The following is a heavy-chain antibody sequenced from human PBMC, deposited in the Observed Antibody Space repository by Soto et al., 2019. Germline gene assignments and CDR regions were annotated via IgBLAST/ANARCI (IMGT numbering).Heavy chain of an antibody. Sequence: VASVKVSCKASGYTFTSYYMHWVRQAPGQGLEWMGIINPSGGSTSYAQKFQGRVTMTRDTSTSTVYMELSSLRSEDTAVYYCARGFYIAAADHYYYYGMDVWGQGTTVTVSS. D-gene: IGHD6-13*01. V-gene: IGHV1-46*01. CDR3: ARGFYIAAADHYYYYGMDV. J-gene: IGHJ6*02. CDR1: GYTFTSYY. CDR2: INPSGGST.